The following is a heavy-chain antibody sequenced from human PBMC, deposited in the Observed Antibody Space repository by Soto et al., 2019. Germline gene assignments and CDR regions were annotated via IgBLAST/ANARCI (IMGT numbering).Heavy chain of an antibody. CDR3: ARDVESGSSQYYYYYYGMDV. V-gene: IGHV3-30-3*01. CDR2: ISYDGSNK. Sequence: QVQLVESGGGVVQPGRSLRLSCAASGFTFSSYAMHWVRQAPGKGLEWVAVISYDGSNKYYADSVKGRFTISRDNSKNTLYLHMKSLRAEDTAVYYCARDVESGSSQYYYYYYGMDVWGQGTTVTVSS. D-gene: IGHD1-26*01. J-gene: IGHJ6*02. CDR1: GFTFSSYA.